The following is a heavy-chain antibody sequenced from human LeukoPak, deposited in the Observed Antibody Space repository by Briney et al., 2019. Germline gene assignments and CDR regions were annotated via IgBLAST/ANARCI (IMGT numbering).Heavy chain of an antibody. CDR2: ISSSSSTI. V-gene: IGHV3-48*01. D-gene: IGHD3-3*01. Sequence: GGSLRLSCAASGFTFSSYSMNWVRQAPGKGLEWVSYISSSSSTIYYADSVKGRFTISRDNAKNSLYLQMNSLRAEDTAVYYCAKGFLEWLPYNWFDPWGQGTLVTVSS. CDR3: AKGFLEWLPYNWFDP. CDR1: GFTFSSYS. J-gene: IGHJ5*02.